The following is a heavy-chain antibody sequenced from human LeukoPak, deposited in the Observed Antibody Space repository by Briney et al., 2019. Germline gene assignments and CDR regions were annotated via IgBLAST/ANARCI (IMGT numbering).Heavy chain of an antibody. D-gene: IGHD1-26*01. CDR3: ARAPHYSGSYFNDY. J-gene: IGHJ4*02. Sequence: GASVKVSCRASGGTFSRHTISWVRRAPGQGLEWIGRVIPILDKTKYAQYFQGRVTITADKSTSAAYMELSSLRSDDTAVYYCARAPHYSGSYFNDYWGQGTLVTVSS. V-gene: IGHV1-69*08. CDR2: VIPILDKT. CDR1: GGTFSRHT.